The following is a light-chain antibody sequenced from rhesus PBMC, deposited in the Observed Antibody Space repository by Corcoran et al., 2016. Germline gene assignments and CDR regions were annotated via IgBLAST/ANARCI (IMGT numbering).Light chain of an antibody. CDR2: WAS. V-gene: IGKV4-1*01. Sequence: DIVMTQSPDSLAVSLGERVTINCKSSQSLLYSPNNKNYLAWYQQKQGPPFHLFFYWASARESGVPSRFSGRGSGTDFTLTIGGLQAEDLAVYYFQQYSGSPLTFGGGTKVELK. CDR3: QQYSGSPLT. CDR1: QSLLYSPNNKNY. J-gene: IGKJ4*01.